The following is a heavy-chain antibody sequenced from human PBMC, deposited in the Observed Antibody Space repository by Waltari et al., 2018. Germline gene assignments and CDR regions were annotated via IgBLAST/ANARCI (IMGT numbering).Heavy chain of an antibody. Sequence: EVQLVESGGGLVQHGGSLKLSCAASGFTFSDSAMPWVRLASGKGLEWVGLIRTKANNYATAYAASVKGRFTISRDDSKNTAYLQMNSLKTEDTAVYYCTRYSGYDDAFDIWGQGTMVTVSS. V-gene: IGHV3-73*01. CDR1: GFTFSDSA. CDR3: TRYSGYDDAFDI. D-gene: IGHD5-12*01. J-gene: IGHJ3*02. CDR2: IRTKANNYAT.